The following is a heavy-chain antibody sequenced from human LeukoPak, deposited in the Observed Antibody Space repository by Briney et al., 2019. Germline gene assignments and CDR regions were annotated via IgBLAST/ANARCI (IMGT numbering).Heavy chain of an antibody. D-gene: IGHD1-1*01. V-gene: IGHV3-30*04. CDR2: ISYDGSNK. CDR3: ARGGELERRLFNFDY. CDR1: GFTFSSYA. J-gene: IGHJ4*02. Sequence: GRFLRLSCAASGFTFSSYAMHWVRQAPGKGLEWVAVISYDGSNKYYADSVKGRFTISRDNSKNTLYLQMNSLRAEDTAVYYCARGGELERRLFNFDYWGQGTLVTVSS.